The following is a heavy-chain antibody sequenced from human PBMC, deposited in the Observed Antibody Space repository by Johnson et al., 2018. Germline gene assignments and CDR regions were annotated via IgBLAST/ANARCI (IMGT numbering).Heavy chain of an antibody. CDR3: ARDGVVTAFDI. J-gene: IGHJ3*02. V-gene: IGHV3-7*01. CDR1: GFTFSSNW. D-gene: IGHD3-3*01. CDR2: IKQDGREN. Sequence: VQLVQSGGGLVQPGGSLRLSCAASGFTFSSNWMSWVRQAPGKGLEWVADIKQDGRENYYVDAVTGAFTITRDNAKNTLYLQMNSRRAEEPAVYYCARDGVVTAFDIWGQGTMVTVSS.